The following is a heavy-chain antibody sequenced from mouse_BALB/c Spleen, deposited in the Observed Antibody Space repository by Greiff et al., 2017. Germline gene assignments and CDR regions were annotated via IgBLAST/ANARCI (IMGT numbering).Heavy chain of an antibody. D-gene: IGHD1-1*01. CDR1: GFSLTSYG. V-gene: IGHV2-5*01. CDR3: AKNPYYYGSIYYAMDY. J-gene: IGHJ4*01. Sequence: QVQLQQSGPGLVQPSQSLSITCTVSGFSLTSYGVHWVRQPPGKGLEWLGVIWRGGSTDYNAAFMSRLSITKDNSKSQVFFKMNSLQADDTAIYYCAKNPYYYGSIYYAMDYWGQGTSVTVSS. CDR2: IWRGGST.